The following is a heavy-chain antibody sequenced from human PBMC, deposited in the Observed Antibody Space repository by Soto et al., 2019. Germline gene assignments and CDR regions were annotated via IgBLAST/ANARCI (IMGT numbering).Heavy chain of an antibody. CDR3: ASYDSSVGYNWFDP. Sequence: QVQLQQWGAGLLKPSETLSLTCAVYGGSFSGYYWSWIRQPPGKGLEWIGEINHSGSTNYNPSLKSRVTISVDTSKNQFSLKLSSVTAADTAVYYCASYDSSVGYNWFDPWGQGTLVTVSS. J-gene: IGHJ5*02. V-gene: IGHV4-34*01. CDR1: GGSFSGYY. CDR2: INHSGST. D-gene: IGHD3-22*01.